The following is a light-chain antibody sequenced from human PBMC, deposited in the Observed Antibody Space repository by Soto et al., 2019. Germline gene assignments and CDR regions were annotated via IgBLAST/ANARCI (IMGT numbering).Light chain of an antibody. V-gene: IGKV1-39*01. CDR3: QQSYSTPWT. J-gene: IGKJ1*01. CDR1: QSISTY. CDR2: AAS. Sequence: DIQMTQSPPSLSAYVGDRVTITCRASQSISTYLNWYQKEPGKAPNLLIYAASSLQSGVPSRFSGSGSGTDFTLTISSLQPEDFATYYCQQSYSTPWTFGQGTKVDIK.